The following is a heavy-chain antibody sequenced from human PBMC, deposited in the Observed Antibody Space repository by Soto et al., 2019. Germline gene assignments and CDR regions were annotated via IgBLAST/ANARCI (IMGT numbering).Heavy chain of an antibody. Sequence: EVQLVESGGGLVQPGGSLRLSCAASGFTFSSYEMNWVRQAPGKGLEWVSYISSSGSTIYYADSVKGRFTISRDNAKNSLYMQRNSLRAEDTAVYYCARITVIGYDPWGQGTLVTVSS. D-gene: IGHD3-16*01. CDR3: ARITVIGYDP. J-gene: IGHJ5*02. CDR1: GFTFSSYE. V-gene: IGHV3-48*03. CDR2: ISSSGSTI.